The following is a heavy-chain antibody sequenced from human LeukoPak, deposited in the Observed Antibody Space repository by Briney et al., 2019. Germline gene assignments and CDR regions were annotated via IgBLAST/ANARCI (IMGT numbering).Heavy chain of an antibody. CDR3: ARVFTMVRGAMGAFDI. CDR2: INTNTGNP. J-gene: IGHJ3*02. D-gene: IGHD3-10*01. CDR1: GYTFTSYA. Sequence: GASVKVSCKGSGYTFTSYAMNWVRQAPGQGLEWMGWINTNTGNPTYAQGFTGRFVFSLDTSVSTAYLQISSLKAEDTAVYYCARVFTMVRGAMGAFDIWGQGTMVTVSS. V-gene: IGHV7-4-1*02.